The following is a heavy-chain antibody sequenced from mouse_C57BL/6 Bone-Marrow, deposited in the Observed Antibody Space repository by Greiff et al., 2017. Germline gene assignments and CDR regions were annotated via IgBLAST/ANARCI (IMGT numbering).Heavy chain of an antibody. D-gene: IGHD2-4*01. CDR2: INPNYGTT. J-gene: IGHJ3*01. Sequence: EVQLVESGPELVKPGASVKISCKASGYSFTDYNMNWVKQSNGKSLEWIGVINPNYGTTSYNQKFKGKATLTVDQSSSTAYMQLNSLTSEDSAVYYCARGRLYDYDGRSSWFAYWGQGTLVTVSA. CDR3: ARGRLYDYDGRSSWFAY. CDR1: GYSFTDYN. V-gene: IGHV1-39*01.